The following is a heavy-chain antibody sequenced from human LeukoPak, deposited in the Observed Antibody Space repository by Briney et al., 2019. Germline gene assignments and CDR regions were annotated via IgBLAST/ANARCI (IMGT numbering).Heavy chain of an antibody. D-gene: IGHD3-10*01. CDR2: ISSSSSYI. Sequence: GGSLRLSCAASGFTFSSYSMNRVRQAPGKGLEWVSSISSSSSYIYYADSVKGRFTISRDNAKNSLYLQMNSLRAEDTAVYYCARVTSRNLLWSDWGQGTLVTVSS. V-gene: IGHV3-21*01. CDR1: GFTFSSYS. CDR3: ARVTSRNLLWSD. J-gene: IGHJ4*02.